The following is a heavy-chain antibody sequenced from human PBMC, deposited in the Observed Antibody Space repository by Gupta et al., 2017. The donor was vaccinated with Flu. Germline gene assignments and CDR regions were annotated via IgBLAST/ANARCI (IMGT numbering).Heavy chain of an antibody. V-gene: IGHV1-2*06. D-gene: IGHD2-2*02. J-gene: IGHJ5*02. CDR2: VNPHSGST. CDR1: GYAFTVYY. Sequence: VQLVQSGPDVKKPGASLKVSCKASGYAFTVYYIHWLRQAPGQGLEWRGRVNPHSGSTNFEQKFQGRVTLAMDTSISTAYMELTRLRSDDTAVYYCAREKFCSTASCYRWFDPWGQGTLVIVSS. CDR3: AREKFCSTASCYRWFDP.